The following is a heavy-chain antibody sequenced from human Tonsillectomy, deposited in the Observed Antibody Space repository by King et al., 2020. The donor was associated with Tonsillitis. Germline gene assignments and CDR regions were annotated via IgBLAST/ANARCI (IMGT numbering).Heavy chain of an antibody. CDR2: ITWDGGIT. D-gene: IGHD4-11*01. Sequence: EVKLVESGGVVVQPGGSLRLSCAASGFTFDDYTMHWVRQAPGKGLEWVSLITWDGGITFYADSVKGRFTISRDNSKNSLSLQMNSLRPEDTALYYCATERLQYFDYWGQGTLVTVSS. CDR1: GFTFDDYT. CDR3: ATERLQYFDY. J-gene: IGHJ4*02. V-gene: IGHV3-43*01.